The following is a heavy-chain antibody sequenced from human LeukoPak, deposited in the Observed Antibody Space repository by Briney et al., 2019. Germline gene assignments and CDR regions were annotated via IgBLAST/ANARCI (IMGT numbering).Heavy chain of an antibody. V-gene: IGHV3-21*01. CDR3: AREGVWAVALRAFDI. CDR1: GFTFSSYS. D-gene: IGHD2-8*01. Sequence: GGSLRLSCAASGFTFSSYSMNWVRQAPGKGLEWVSSISSSSSYIYYADSVKGRFTISRDNAKNSLYLQMNSLRAEDTAVYYCAREGVWAVALRAFDIWGQGTMVTVSS. J-gene: IGHJ3*02. CDR2: ISSSSSYI.